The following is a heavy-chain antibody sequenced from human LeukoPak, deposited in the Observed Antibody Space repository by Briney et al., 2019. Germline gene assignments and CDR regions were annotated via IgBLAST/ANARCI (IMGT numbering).Heavy chain of an antibody. CDR2: IYSGST. D-gene: IGHD4/OR15-4a*01. V-gene: IGHV3-53*01. J-gene: IGHJ4*02. CDR1: GFTFSSYE. Sequence: GGSLRLSCAASGFTFSSYEMNWVRQAPGKGLEWVSFIYSGSTHYSDSVKGRFTISRDNSKNTLYLQMNSLRAEDTAVYYCARRAGAYSHPYDYWGQGTLVTVSS. CDR3: ARRAGAYSHPYDY.